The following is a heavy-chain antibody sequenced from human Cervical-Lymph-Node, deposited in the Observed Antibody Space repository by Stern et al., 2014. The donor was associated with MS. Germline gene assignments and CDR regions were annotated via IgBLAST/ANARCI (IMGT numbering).Heavy chain of an antibody. Sequence: VQLVESGGGVVQPGRSLRLSCAASGFTFSSYGMLWFRQAPGKGLEWVALTSYDGSSQYYADSVKGRFTVSRDNSKNTLYLQMSSLRAEDTAVYYCATNRVMVPGKDFFYGLDVWGQGTTVTVSS. V-gene: IGHV3-30*03. CDR3: ATNRVMVPGKDFFYGLDV. J-gene: IGHJ6*02. CDR1: GFTFSSYG. D-gene: IGHD3-10*01. CDR2: TSYDGSSQ.